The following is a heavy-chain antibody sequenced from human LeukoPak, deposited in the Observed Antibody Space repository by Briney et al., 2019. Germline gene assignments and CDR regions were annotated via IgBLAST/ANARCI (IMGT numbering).Heavy chain of an antibody. CDR3: ARDGSGPGFYYFDY. Sequence: ASVKVSCKASGYTFTGYYMHWVRQAPGQGLEWMGGIIPIFGTANYAQKFQGRVTITADESTSTAYMELSSLRSEDTAVYYCARDGSGPGFYYFDYWGQGTLVTVSS. CDR1: GYTFTGYY. D-gene: IGHD6-19*01. V-gene: IGHV1-69*13. CDR2: IIPIFGTA. J-gene: IGHJ4*02.